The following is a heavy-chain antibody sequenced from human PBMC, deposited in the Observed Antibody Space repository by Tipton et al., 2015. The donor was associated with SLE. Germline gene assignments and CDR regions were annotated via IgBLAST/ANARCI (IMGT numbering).Heavy chain of an antibody. CDR3: ARDNPEGYGLYFDL. CDR1: GFTFSSCS. J-gene: IGHJ2*01. Sequence: SLRLSCAASGFTFSSCSMNWVRQTPGKGLEWVSSISSSSSYIYYADLVKGRFTISRDNAKNSLYLQMNSLRAEDTAVYYCARDNPEGYGLYFDLWGRGTLVTVSS. D-gene: IGHD5-12*01. CDR2: ISSSSSYI. V-gene: IGHV3-21*01.